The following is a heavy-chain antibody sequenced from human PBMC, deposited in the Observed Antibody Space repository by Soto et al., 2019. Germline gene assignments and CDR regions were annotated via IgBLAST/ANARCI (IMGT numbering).Heavy chain of an antibody. CDR1: GFTFSSYS. CDR2: ISSSSSYI. Sequence: EVQLVESGGGLVKPGGSLRLSCAASGFTFSSYSMNWVRQAPGKGLEWVSSISSSSSYIYYADSVKGRFTISRDNAKNSLYLQMNSLIAEDTAVYYCARAGYCTNGVCSLDYWGQGTLVTVSS. CDR3: ARAGYCTNGVCSLDY. J-gene: IGHJ4*02. D-gene: IGHD2-8*01. V-gene: IGHV3-21*01.